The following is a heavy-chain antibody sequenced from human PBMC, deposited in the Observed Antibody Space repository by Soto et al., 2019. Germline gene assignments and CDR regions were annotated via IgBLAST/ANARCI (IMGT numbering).Heavy chain of an antibody. D-gene: IGHD6-13*01. CDR3: ARVGSSPPTLYYYYYGMGV. V-gene: IGHV1-69*13. CDR1: GGTFSSYA. J-gene: IGHJ6*02. CDR2: IIPIFGTA. Sequence: ASVKVSCKASGGTFSSYAISWVRQAPGQGLEWMGGIIPIFGTANYAQKFQGRVTITADESTSTAYMELSSLRSEDTAVYYCARVGSSPPTLYYYYYGMGVWGQGTTVTVSS.